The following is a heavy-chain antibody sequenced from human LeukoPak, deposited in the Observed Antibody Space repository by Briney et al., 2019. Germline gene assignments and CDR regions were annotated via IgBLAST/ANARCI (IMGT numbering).Heavy chain of an antibody. CDR2: IYSGGNT. D-gene: IGHD2-2*01. CDR1: GFTVSSKY. V-gene: IGHV3-53*01. CDR3: AKGYCSSTSCAFDY. J-gene: IGHJ4*02. Sequence: GGSLRLSCAASGFTVSSKYMSWVRQAPGKGLEWVSVIYSGGNTYYADSVKGRFTISRDNSKNTLYLQMNSLRAEDTAVYYCAKGYCSSTSCAFDYWGQGTLVTVSS.